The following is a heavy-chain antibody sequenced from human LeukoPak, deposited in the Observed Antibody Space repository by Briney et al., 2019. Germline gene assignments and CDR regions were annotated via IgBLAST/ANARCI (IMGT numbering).Heavy chain of an antibody. V-gene: IGHV4-59*01. CDR1: GGSISSYY. CDR2: IYYRGST. CDR3: ARGGKTRPTHGGFDP. Sequence: SESLSLTCTVSGGSISSYYWSWIRQPPGKGLEWIGYIYYRGSTNYNPSLKSRVTISVDTSKNQFSLKLSSVTAADTAVYYCARGGKTRPTHGGFDPWGQGTLVTVSS. D-gene: IGHD3-16*01. J-gene: IGHJ5*02.